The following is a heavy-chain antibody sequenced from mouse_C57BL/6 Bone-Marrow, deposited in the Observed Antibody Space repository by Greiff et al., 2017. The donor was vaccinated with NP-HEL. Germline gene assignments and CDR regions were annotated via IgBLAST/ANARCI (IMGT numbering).Heavy chain of an antibody. J-gene: IGHJ4*01. V-gene: IGHV5-12*01. D-gene: IGHD1-1*01. Sequence: EVKLVEPGGGLVQPGGSLKLSCAASGFTFSDYYMYWVRQTPEKRLEWVAYISNGGGSTYYPDTVKGRFTISRDDAKNTRYLQMSRLKSEDTAMYYCARDGTTGGRDYWGQVTSVTVSS. CDR3: ARDGTTGGRDY. CDR2: ISNGGGST. CDR1: GFTFSDYY.